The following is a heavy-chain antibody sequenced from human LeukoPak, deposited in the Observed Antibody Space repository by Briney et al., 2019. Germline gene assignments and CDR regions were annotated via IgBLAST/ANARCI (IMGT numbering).Heavy chain of an antibody. D-gene: IGHD5-18*01. CDR2: INSDGSST. Sequence: PGGSLRLSCAASGFSFSTQRMHWVRQAPGKGLVWVSRINSDGSSTSYADSVKGRFTISRDNAKNTLYLQMNSLRAEDTAVYYCARQYNYDSRAFDYWGQGTLVTVSS. CDR3: ARQYNYDSRAFDY. CDR1: GFSFSTQR. V-gene: IGHV3-74*01. J-gene: IGHJ4*02.